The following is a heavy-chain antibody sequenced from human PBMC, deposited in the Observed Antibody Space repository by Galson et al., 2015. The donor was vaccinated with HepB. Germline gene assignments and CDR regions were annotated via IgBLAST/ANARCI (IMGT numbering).Heavy chain of an antibody. CDR1: GYIFSGYY. Sequence: SVKVSCKASGYIFSGYYMNWVRQAPGQGXXXMGXXXPXXXGTXXXQNXDGRVXGTRXXXITTAXIGLRGLRSDXTAVYYCARLRRYSGSSQVDYWGQGTLVTVSS. D-gene: IGHD6-6*01. J-gene: IGHJ4*02. V-gene: IGHV1-2*02. CDR3: ARLRRYSGSSQVDY. CDR2: XXPXXXGT.